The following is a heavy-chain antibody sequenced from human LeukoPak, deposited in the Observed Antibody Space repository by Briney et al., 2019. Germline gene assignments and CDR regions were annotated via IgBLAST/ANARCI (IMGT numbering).Heavy chain of an antibody. D-gene: IGHD3-22*01. Sequence: SETLSLTCTVSGYSISSGYYWGWIRQPPGKGPEWIGNIFHSGSTYYNPSLKSRVTISVDTSKNQFSLKLTSVTAADTAVYYCARVVSMTMIVVIPLYFDYWGQGTLVTVSS. J-gene: IGHJ4*02. V-gene: IGHV4-38-2*02. CDR2: IFHSGST. CDR3: ARVVSMTMIVVIPLYFDY. CDR1: GYSISSGYY.